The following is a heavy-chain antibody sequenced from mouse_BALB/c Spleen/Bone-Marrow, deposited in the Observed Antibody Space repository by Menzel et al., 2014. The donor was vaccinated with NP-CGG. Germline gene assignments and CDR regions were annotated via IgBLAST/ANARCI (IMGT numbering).Heavy chain of an antibody. V-gene: IGHV14-3*02. CDR2: IDPANGNT. D-gene: IGHD1-1*01. CDR1: GFNIKDTY. Sequence: EVKVVESGAELVKPGASVKLSCTASGFNIKDTYMHWVKQRPEQGLEWIGRIDPANGNTKYDPKFQGKATITADTSSNTAYLQLSSLTSEDTAVYYCAAYYCGSSYGFAYWGQGTLVTVSA. J-gene: IGHJ3*01. CDR3: AAYYCGSSYGFAY.